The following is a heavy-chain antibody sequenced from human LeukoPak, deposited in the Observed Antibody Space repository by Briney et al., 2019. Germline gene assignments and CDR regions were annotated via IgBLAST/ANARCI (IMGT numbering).Heavy chain of an antibody. D-gene: IGHD1-26*01. V-gene: IGHV1-2*02. CDR2: INPNSGGT. CDR3: ARSTRELRKYNWFDP. J-gene: IGHJ5*02. CDR1: GYTFTGYY. Sequence: GASVKVSCKASGYTFTGYYMHWVRQAPGQGLEWMEWINPNSGGTNYAQKFQGRVTMTRDTSISTAYMELSRLRSDDTAVYYCARSTRELRKYNWFDPWGQGTLVTVSS.